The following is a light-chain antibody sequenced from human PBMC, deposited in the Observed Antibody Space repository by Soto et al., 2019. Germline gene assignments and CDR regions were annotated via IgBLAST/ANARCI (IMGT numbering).Light chain of an antibody. CDR3: QQRRYWPVT. Sequence: EIVLTQSPAILSMSPGERATLSCRASQSVSSYFAWYQQKPGQAPRLLIYDASTRATGVPARFSGSGSGTDFTLTTSSQEPEDFAVYYGQQRRYWPVTFGQGTKVEIK. J-gene: IGKJ1*01. CDR2: DAS. V-gene: IGKV3-11*01. CDR1: QSVSSY.